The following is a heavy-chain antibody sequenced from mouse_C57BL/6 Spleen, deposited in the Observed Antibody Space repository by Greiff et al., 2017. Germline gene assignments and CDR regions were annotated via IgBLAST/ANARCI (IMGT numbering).Heavy chain of an antibody. D-gene: IGHD3-2*02. V-gene: IGHV1-50*01. J-gene: IGHJ2*01. CDR2: IDPSDSST. CDR3: ARGGQTAQAKNYCDY. CDR1: GYTFTSYW. Sequence: VQLQQPGAELVKPGASVKLSCTASGYTFTSYWMQWVQQRPGQGLEWIGEIDPSDSSTNYNHKFKGKGTVAVDTSPSTAYMQRSSLTSEDCAVYYGARGGQTAQAKNYCDYWGQGTTLTVSS.